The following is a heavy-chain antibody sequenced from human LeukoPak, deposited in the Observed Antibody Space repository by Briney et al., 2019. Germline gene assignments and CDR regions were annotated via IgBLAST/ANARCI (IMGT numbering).Heavy chain of an antibody. CDR2: IWYDGSNK. V-gene: IGHV3-33*01. J-gene: IGHJ4*02. CDR3: ARDYGSGSHYDN. D-gene: IGHD3-10*01. Sequence: QPGGSLRLSCAASGFTFSSYGMHWVRQAPGKGLEWVAVIWYDGSNKYYADSVKGRFTISRDNSKNTLYLQVDSLRAEDTAVYYCARDYGSGSHYDNWGQGTLVTVSS. CDR1: GFTFSSYG.